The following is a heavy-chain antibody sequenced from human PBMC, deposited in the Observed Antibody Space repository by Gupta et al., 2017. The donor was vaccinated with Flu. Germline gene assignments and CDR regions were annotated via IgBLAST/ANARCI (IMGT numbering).Heavy chain of an antibody. CDR1: GFTFSGYW. J-gene: IGHJ4*02. CDR2: IKENGSEK. D-gene: IGHD4-17*01. CDR3: WRDQLGDGEH. V-gene: IGHV3-7*04. Sequence: EVHLVESAGGLVQPGGSLRLSCAASGFTFSGYWMTWVRQTPEKGLEWVAKIKENGSEKYYVGSVKGRFNISKDNAKKSLYLQMNSLGVEDTGVDYCWRDQLGDGEHWGQGTLVTVSS.